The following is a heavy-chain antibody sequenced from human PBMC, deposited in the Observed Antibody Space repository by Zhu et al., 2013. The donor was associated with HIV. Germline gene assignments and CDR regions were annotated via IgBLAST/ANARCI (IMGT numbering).Heavy chain of an antibody. D-gene: IGHD3-22*01. J-gene: IGHJ3*02. Sequence: QVQLVQSGAEVKKPGSSVKVSCKASGGTFSSYTISWVRQAPGQGLEWMGGIIPIFGTANYAQKFQGRVTITADESTSTAYMELSSLRSEDTAVYYCASQGYYDSFDAFDIWGQGTTVTVSS. V-gene: IGHV1-69*01. CDR3: ASQGYYDSFDAFDI. CDR1: GGTFSSYT. CDR2: IIPIFGTA.